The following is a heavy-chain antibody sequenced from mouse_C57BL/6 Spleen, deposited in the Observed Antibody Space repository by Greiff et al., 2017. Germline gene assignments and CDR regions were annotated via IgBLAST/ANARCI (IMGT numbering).Heavy chain of an antibody. Sequence: VQLKESGPGLVKPSQSLSLTCFVTGYSITSGYYWNWIRQFPGNKLEWMGYISYDGSNNYNPSLKNRISITRDTSKNQFFLKLNSVTTEDTATYYCARGGNYEIFAYWGQGTLVTVSA. CDR3: ARGGNYEIFAY. CDR1: GYSITSGYY. J-gene: IGHJ3*01. V-gene: IGHV3-6*01. CDR2: ISYDGSN. D-gene: IGHD2-1*01.